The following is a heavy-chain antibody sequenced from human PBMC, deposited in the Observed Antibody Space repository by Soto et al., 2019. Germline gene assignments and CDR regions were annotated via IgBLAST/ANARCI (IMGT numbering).Heavy chain of an antibody. CDR1: GGSLSSYF. V-gene: IGHV4-34*01. CDR3: ARSVARLGYYYYAMDV. J-gene: IGHJ6*02. CDR2: INDSAST. Sequence: SETLSLTCTVSGGSLSSYFWSWIRQSPGKGLEWIGEINDSASTNYNPSLKSRVTISVDRSKNQLSLKLSSVTAADTAVYYCARSVARLGYYYYAMDVWGQGTTVTVS. D-gene: IGHD6-6*01.